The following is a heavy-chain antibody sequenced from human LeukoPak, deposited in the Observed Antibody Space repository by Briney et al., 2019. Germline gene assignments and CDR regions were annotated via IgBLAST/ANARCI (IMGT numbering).Heavy chain of an antibody. V-gene: IGHV4-61*02. CDR3: ARDRRDGYNLYDFDR. J-gene: IGHJ4*02. CDR1: GGSIYSGSYY. CDR2: IYTSGST. D-gene: IGHD5-24*01. Sequence: PSQTLSLTCTVSGGSIYSGSYYWSWIRQPPGKGLGWIGRIYTSGSTNYNPSLKSRATISVNTSKNQFSLKLSSVTAADTSMYDCARDRRDGYNLYDFDRWGQGTLVTVSS.